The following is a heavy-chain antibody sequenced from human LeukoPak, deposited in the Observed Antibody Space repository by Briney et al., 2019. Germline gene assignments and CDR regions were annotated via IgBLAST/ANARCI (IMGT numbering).Heavy chain of an antibody. CDR1: GFTFSSYW. J-gene: IGHJ6*03. Sequence: PGGSLRLSCAASGFTFSSYWMHWVRQAPGKGLVWVSRINSDGSSTSYADSVKGRFTISRDNAKNTLYLQMNSLRAEDTAVYYCARGESNYGSGYYYYMDVWGKGTTVTVSS. CDR2: INSDGSST. V-gene: IGHV3-74*01. CDR3: ARGESNYGSGYYYYMDV. D-gene: IGHD4-11*01.